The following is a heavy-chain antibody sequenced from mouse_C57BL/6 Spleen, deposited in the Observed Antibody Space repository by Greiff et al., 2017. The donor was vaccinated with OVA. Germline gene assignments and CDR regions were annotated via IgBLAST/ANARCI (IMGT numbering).Heavy chain of an antibody. D-gene: IGHD1-1*01. V-gene: IGHV5-17*01. CDR3: ARHYGSSNYAMDY. CDR2: ISSGSSTI. CDR1: GFTFSDYG. J-gene: IGHJ4*01. Sequence: EVQLVESGGGLVKPGGSLKLSCAASGFTFSDYGMHWVRQAPEKGLEWVAYISSGSSTIYYADTVKGRFTISRDNAKNTLFLQMTSLRSEDTAMYYCARHYGSSNYAMDYWGQGTSVTVSS.